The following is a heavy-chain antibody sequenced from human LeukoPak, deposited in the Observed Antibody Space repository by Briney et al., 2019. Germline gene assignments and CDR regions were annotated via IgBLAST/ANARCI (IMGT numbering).Heavy chain of an antibody. J-gene: IGHJ3*02. CDR3: AKDPQKVAGTGAFDI. CDR1: GFTFSSYG. D-gene: IGHD6-19*01. CDR2: IRYDGSNK. Sequence: PGGSLRLSCAASGFTFSSYGMHWVRQAPGKGLEWVAFIRYDGSNKYYADSVKGRFTISRDNSKNTLYLQMNSLRAEDTAVYYCAKDPQKVAGTGAFDIWGQGTMVTVSS. V-gene: IGHV3-30*02.